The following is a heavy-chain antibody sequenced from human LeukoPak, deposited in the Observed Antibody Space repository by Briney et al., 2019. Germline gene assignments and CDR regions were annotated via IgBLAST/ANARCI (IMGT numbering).Heavy chain of an antibody. CDR2: IRGSGGST. V-gene: IGHV3-23*01. Sequence: GGSLRLSCAASGFTFSSYAMSWVREAPARGLEWVSTIRGSGGSTYYADSVKGRFTISRDNSKNTLYLQMNSLRAEDTAVYYCAKGDIPAAGTLDYWGQGTLVTVSS. CDR3: AKGDIPAAGTLDY. CDR1: GFTFSSYA. J-gene: IGHJ4*02. D-gene: IGHD6-13*01.